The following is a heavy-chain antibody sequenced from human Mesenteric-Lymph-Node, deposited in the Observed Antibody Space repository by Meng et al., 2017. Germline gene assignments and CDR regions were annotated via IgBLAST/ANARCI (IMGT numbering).Heavy chain of an antibody. CDR2: IIPIFGTA. J-gene: IGHJ4*02. V-gene: IGHV1-69*06. Sequence: EQVGGGVKKPGASVNVSCKASGYAFSSSGISWVRQAPGQGLEYMGWIIPIFGTANYAQKFQGRVTITADKSTSTAYMELSSLRSDDTVVYYCASPWGSGSYYVALGYWGQGTLVTVSS. CDR3: ASPWGSGSYYVALGY. CDR1: GYAFSSSG. D-gene: IGHD1-26*01.